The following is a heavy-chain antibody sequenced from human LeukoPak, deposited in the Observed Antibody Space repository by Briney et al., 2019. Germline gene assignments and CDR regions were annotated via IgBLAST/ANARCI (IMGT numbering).Heavy chain of an antibody. CDR1: GYSISGGYY. V-gene: IGHV4-38-2*02. CDR3: ARAHGYGGNSEWLIYFDY. Sequence: SETLSLTCTVSGYSISGGYYWGWIRQPPGNGLEWIGTIYHSGNTYYNPSLKSRVTISIDTSKNQFSLKLRSVTATDTAVYYCARAHGYGGNSEWLIYFDYWGQGTLVTVSS. CDR2: IYHSGNT. D-gene: IGHD4-23*01. J-gene: IGHJ4*02.